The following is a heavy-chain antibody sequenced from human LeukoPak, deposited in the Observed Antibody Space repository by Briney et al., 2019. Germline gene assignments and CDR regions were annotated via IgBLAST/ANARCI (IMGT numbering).Heavy chain of an antibody. J-gene: IGHJ4*02. V-gene: IGHV4-59*08. CDR2: IHYNGHS. Sequence: SETLSLTCSVSGDSITIYYWSWIRQPPGEGLDYIGYIHYNGHSNYSPSLRGRVTMSVDTSKNQFSLRLTSVTAADTAVYYCARHLTGGTYPIDYWGRGTLVTVSS. CDR1: GDSITIYY. CDR3: ARHLTGGTYPIDY. D-gene: IGHD3-16*01.